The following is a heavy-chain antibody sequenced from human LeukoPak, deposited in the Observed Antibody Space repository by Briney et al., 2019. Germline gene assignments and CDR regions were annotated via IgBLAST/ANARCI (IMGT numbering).Heavy chain of an antibody. V-gene: IGHV3-11*01. CDR3: AGDLGGYDASGRDPFDY. Sequence: GGSLRLSCAASGFTFSDYYMSWIRQAPGKGLEWVSYISSSGSTIYYADSVKGRFTISRDNAKNSLYLQMNSLRAGDTAVYYCAGDLGGYDASGRDPFDYWGQGTLVTVSS. J-gene: IGHJ4*02. D-gene: IGHD5-12*01. CDR2: ISSSGSTI. CDR1: GFTFSDYY.